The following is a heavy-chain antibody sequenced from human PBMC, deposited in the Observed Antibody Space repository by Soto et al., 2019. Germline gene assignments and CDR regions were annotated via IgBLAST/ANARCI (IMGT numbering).Heavy chain of an antibody. Sequence: GGSLRLSCAASGFTVSSNYAMGWVRQAPGKGLEWVSAISASGGSTHYADSVKGRFTISRDNAKNTLYLQMNSLRAEDTAVYYCARTDTAMVYPVGYYYYGMDVWGQGTTVTVSS. CDR1: GFTVSSNYA. CDR3: ARTDTAMVYPVGYYYYGMDV. V-gene: IGHV3-23*01. CDR2: ISASGGST. D-gene: IGHD5-18*01. J-gene: IGHJ6*02.